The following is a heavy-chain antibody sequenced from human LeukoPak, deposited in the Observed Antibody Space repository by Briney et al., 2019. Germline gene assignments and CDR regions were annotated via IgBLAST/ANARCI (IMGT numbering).Heavy chain of an antibody. CDR3: ARRLGSSWYEGLDF. CDR2: IYYSGST. Sequence: SETLSLTCTVSGGSISSSRYYWGWIRQPPGKGLEWIGSIYYSGSTYYNPSLKSRVTISVDTSNNQFYLKLSSVTAADTAVYYCARRLGSSWYEGLDFWGQGTLVTVSS. D-gene: IGHD6-13*01. CDR1: GGSISSSRYY. V-gene: IGHV4-39*01. J-gene: IGHJ4*02.